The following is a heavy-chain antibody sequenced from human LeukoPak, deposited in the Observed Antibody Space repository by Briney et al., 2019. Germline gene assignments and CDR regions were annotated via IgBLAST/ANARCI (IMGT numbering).Heavy chain of an antibody. CDR1: GFTFSGSA. J-gene: IGHJ4*02. CDR3: TRCGSDCAGSGY. Sequence: GGSLRLSCAASGFTFSGSAMHWVRQASGKGLEWVGRIRTKANSYATAYAASVKGRFTISRDDSKNTAYLQMNSLKTEDTAVYYCTRCGSDCAGSGYWGPGTLVTVSS. V-gene: IGHV3-73*01. D-gene: IGHD2-21*02. CDR2: IRTKANSYAT.